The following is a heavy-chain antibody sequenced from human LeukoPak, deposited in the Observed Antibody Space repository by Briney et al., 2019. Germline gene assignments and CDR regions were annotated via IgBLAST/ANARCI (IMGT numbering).Heavy chain of an antibody. J-gene: IGHJ4*02. D-gene: IGHD3-16*02. Sequence: GGSLRLSCAASGFTFSSYAMSWVRQAPGKGLEWVSAISGSGGSTYYADSVKGRFTISRDNSKNTLYLQMNSLRAEDTAVYYCAKDKVRLITFGGVIVDYWGQGALVTVSS. CDR2: ISGSGGST. CDR1: GFTFSSYA. CDR3: AKDKVRLITFGGVIVDY. V-gene: IGHV3-23*01.